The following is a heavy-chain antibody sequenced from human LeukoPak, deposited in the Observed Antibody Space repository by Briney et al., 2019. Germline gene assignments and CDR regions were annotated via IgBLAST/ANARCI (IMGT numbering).Heavy chain of an antibody. CDR3: ARDGRTAVTTGY. D-gene: IGHD4-17*01. V-gene: IGHV1-18*01. CDR1: GYTFTSYG. CDR2: ISAYNGNT. J-gene: IGHJ4*02. Sequence: GASVTVSCKASGYTFTSYGISWVRQAPGQGLEWMGWISAYNGNTNYAQKLQGRVTMTTDTSTSTVYMELRSLRSDDTAVYDCARDGRTAVTTGYWGQGTLVTVSS.